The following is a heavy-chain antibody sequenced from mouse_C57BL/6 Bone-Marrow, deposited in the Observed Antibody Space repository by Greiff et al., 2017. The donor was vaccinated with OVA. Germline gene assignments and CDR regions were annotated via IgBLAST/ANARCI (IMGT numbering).Heavy chain of an antibody. Sequence: QVQLQQPGAELVRPGSSVKLSCKASGYTFTSYWMHWVKQRPIQGLEWIGNIDPSDSETHYNQKFKDKATLTVDKSSSTAYMQLSSLTSEDSAVYYCARDGNNWYFDVWGTGTTVTVSS. J-gene: IGHJ1*03. CDR1: GYTFTSYW. CDR3: ARDGNNWYFDV. D-gene: IGHD2-1*01. CDR2: IDPSDSET. V-gene: IGHV1-52*01.